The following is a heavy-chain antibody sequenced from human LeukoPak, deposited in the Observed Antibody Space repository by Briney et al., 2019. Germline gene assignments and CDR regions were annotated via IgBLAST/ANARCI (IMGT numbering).Heavy chain of an antibody. CDR2: IYGGGST. CDR1: GFTVSGFF. CDR3: ARGHSGAWAYFFDF. D-gene: IGHD6-25*01. V-gene: IGHV3-53*01. Sequence: PGGSLRLSSAASGFTVSGFFMTWVRQAPGMGLQWVSVIYGGGSTDYADSVKGRFTISRDNSKNTLYLQMNSLRAEDTAVYYCARGHSGAWAYFFDFWGQGTLVTVSS. J-gene: IGHJ4*02.